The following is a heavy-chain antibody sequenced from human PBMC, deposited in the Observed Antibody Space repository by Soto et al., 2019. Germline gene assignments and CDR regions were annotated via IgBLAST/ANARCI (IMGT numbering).Heavy chain of an antibody. CDR2: IYYSGST. D-gene: IGHD3-10*01. V-gene: IGHV4-59*07. Sequence: SDTLSLTCTVSGGSISSYYWSWIRQPPGKGLEWIGYIYYSGSTNYNPSLKSRVTISVDTSKNQFSLKLSSVTAADTAVYYCARASYYYGSGSYCFDYWGQGTLVTVSS. CDR3: ARASYYYGSGSYCFDY. CDR1: GGSISSYY. J-gene: IGHJ4*02.